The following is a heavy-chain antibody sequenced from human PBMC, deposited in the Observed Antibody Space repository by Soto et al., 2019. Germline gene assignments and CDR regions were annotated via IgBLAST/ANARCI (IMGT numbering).Heavy chain of an antibody. CDR2: ISSGGTTT. V-gene: IGHV3-23*01. CDR1: GFTFSTHA. Sequence: PGGSLRLSCAASGFTFSTHAMSWVRQAPGKGLEWVSSISSGGTTTFYAASVEGRFTISRDKSKNTLYLQMNSLRADDTAVYYCARAGRSLGGWFGRKFDSWGQGTQVTVYS. CDR3: ARAGRSLGGWFGRKFDS. D-gene: IGHD6-19*01. J-gene: IGHJ4*02.